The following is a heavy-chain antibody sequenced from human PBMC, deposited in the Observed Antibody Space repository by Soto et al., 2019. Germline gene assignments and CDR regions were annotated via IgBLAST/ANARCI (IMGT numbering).Heavy chain of an antibody. CDR1: GFTFEDYA. D-gene: IGHD3-22*01. J-gene: IGHJ4*02. CDR3: AKMVTWDSSGYYQGGFDC. V-gene: IGHV3-9*01. Sequence: EMHLVESGGGSVQPGRSLTISCAASGFTFEDYAMHWVRQTPGKGLEWVSGISWNSGNIIYADSVKGLFTISRDNAKNSLYLQMNSLRPEDTALYYCAKMVTWDSSGYYQGGFDCWGQGTLVTVSS. CDR2: ISWNSGNI.